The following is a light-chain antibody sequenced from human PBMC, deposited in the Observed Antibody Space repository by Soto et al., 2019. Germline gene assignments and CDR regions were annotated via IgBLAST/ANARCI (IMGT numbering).Light chain of an antibody. J-gene: IGKJ1*01. CDR2: DAS. V-gene: IGKV3-11*01. Sequence: EIVLTQSPATLSLSPGERATLSCRASQSVGSSLAWYQQKPGQAPRLLIYDASNRATGNPARFSGSGSGTDFTLTISSLESEDFAVYYCLQRGDWPPLTFGQGTKVEIK. CDR1: QSVGSS. CDR3: LQRGDWPPLT.